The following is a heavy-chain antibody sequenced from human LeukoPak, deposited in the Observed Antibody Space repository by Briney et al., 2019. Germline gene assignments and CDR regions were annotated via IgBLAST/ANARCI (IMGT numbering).Heavy chain of an antibody. CDR3: ARGLTEGDYPDAFDI. V-gene: IGHV4-30-4*07. CDR2: IYYSGST. D-gene: IGHD4-17*01. CDR1: GGSISSGGYS. J-gene: IGHJ3*02. Sequence: PSETLSLTCAVSGGSISSGGYSWSWIRQPPGKGLEWIGYIYYSGSTYYNPSLKSRATISVDTSKNQFSLKLSSVTAADTAVYYCARGLTEGDYPDAFDIWGQGTMVTVSS.